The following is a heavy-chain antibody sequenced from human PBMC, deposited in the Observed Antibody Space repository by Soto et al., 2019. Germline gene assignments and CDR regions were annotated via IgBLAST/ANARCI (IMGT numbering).Heavy chain of an antibody. V-gene: IGHV4-4*07. CDR1: GGSNSDYY. Sequence: KTSETLSLTCSVSGGSNSDYYWSWIREPAGKGLEWIGRIHSSGNTNYNRSLQSRVSMSVDTSKNQFSLRLSSVTAADTAVYFCARGSVFSSAWLDYWGKGTLVTVSS. D-gene: IGHD6-19*01. CDR3: ARGSVFSSAWLDY. J-gene: IGHJ4*02. CDR2: IHSSGNT.